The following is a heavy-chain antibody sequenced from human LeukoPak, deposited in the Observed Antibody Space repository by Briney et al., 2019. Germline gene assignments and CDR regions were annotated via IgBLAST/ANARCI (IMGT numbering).Heavy chain of an antibody. J-gene: IGHJ4*02. V-gene: IGHV3-21*01. CDR2: ISSSSGYI. CDR3: ARDSVSGDPGY. D-gene: IGHD7-27*01. Sequence: PGGSLRLSCAASGFIFSSYSMNWVRQAPGKGLEWVSSISSSSGYIYYADSVKGRFTISRDNAKNSLYLQMNSLRAEDTAVYYCARDSVSGDPGYWGQGTLVTVSS. CDR1: GFIFSSYS.